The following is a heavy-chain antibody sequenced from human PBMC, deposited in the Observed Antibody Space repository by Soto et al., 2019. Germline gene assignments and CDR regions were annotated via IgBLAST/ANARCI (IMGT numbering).Heavy chain of an antibody. CDR2: MNPNSGNT. CDR3: ARGGSTIFGVVIPLPRDV. V-gene: IGHV1-8*01. Sequence: WASVKVSCKASGYTFTSYDINWVRQATGQGLEWMGWMNPNSGNTGYAQKFQGRVTMTRNTSISTAYMELSSLRSEDTAVYYCARGGSTIFGVVIPLPRDVWGQGTTVTVSS. J-gene: IGHJ6*02. D-gene: IGHD3-3*01. CDR1: GYTFTSYD.